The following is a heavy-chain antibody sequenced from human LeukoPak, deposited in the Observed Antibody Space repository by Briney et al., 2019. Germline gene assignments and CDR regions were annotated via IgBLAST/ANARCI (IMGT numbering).Heavy chain of an antibody. CDR2: IYYSGST. J-gene: IGHJ5*02. CDR3: ARGRRGVAAAAWFDP. CDR1: GGSISSSSYY. Sequence: SETLSLTCTVSGGSISSSSYYWGWIRQPPGKGLEWIGSIYYSGSTYYNPSLKSRVTISVDTSKNQFSLKLSSVTAADTAVYYCARGRRGVAAAAWFDPWGQGTLVTVSS. D-gene: IGHD6-13*01. V-gene: IGHV4-39*01.